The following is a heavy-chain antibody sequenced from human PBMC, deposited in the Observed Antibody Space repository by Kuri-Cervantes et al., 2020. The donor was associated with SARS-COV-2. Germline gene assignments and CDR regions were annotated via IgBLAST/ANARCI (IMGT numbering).Heavy chain of an antibody. D-gene: IGHD3-10*01. J-gene: IGHJ4*02. V-gene: IGHV3-33*01. CDR1: GFTFSSYG. CDR2: IWYDGSNK. Sequence: GESLKISCAASGFTFSSYGMHWVRQTPGKGLEWVAVIWYDGSNKYYADSVKGRFTISRDNSKNTLYLQMNSLRAEDTAVYYCARDSSGILGSFDYWGQGTLVTVSS. CDR3: ARDSSGILGSFDY.